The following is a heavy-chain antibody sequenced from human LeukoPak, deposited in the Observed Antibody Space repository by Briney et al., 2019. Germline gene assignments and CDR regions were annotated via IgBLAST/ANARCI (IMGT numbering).Heavy chain of an antibody. J-gene: IGHJ1*01. CDR1: GFTFSSYA. CDR2: ISGSGGST. CDR3: AKDLDIVVVPAAIHGYFQH. D-gene: IGHD2-2*02. Sequence: GGSLRLSCAASGFTFSSYAMSWVRQAPGKGLEWVSAISGSGGSTYYADSVKGRFTISRDNSKNTLYLQMNSLRAEDTAVYYCAKDLDIVVVPAAIHGYFQHWGQGTLVTVSS. V-gene: IGHV3-23*01.